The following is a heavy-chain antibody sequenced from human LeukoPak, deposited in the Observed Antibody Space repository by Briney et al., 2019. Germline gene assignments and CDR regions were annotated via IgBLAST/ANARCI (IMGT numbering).Heavy chain of an antibody. D-gene: IGHD3-9*01. J-gene: IGHJ4*02. CDR1: GFTFSSYW. V-gene: IGHV3-74*01. Sequence: GTLRLSCAASGFTFSSYWMHWVRQAPGKGLMWVLRTNSGGSLKRYADPVKGRFTISRDNAKDTLYLQMNSRRAEDTAVYYCAGGYDILNYWGQEPRVTVPS. CDR2: TNSGGSLK. CDR3: AGGYDILNY.